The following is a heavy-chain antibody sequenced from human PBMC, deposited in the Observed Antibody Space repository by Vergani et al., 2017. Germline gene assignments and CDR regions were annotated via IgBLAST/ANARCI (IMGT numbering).Heavy chain of an antibody. D-gene: IGHD3-3*01. CDR2: IWSKPYGGTT. CDR3: ARDLLPNYDFWSGYSHAYYYYYGMDV. J-gene: IGHJ6*02. Sequence: EVHLVESGGGLVQPGRSLRLSCSGSGFTLGDYAMTWVRQAPGKGLEWVAFIWSKPYGGTTEYAASVKGRFTISRDNAKNTLYLQMNSLRAEDTAVYYCARDLLPNYDFWSGYSHAYYYYYGMDVWGQGTTVTVSS. CDR1: GFTLGDYA. V-gene: IGHV3-49*04.